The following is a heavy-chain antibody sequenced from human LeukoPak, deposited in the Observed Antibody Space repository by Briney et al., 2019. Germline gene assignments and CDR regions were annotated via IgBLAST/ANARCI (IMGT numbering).Heavy chain of an antibody. CDR1: GDSASSNSAA. V-gene: IGHV6-1*01. J-gene: IGHJ4*02. CDR2: TYYRSKWYN. D-gene: IGHD3-22*01. CDR3: ARSPDSSGYYDRFDY. Sequence: SQTLSLTCAISGDSASSNSAAWNWIRQSPSRGLEWLGRTYYRSKWYNDYAVSVKSRITINPGTSKNQFSLQLNSVTPEDTAVYYCARSPDSSGYYDRFDYWGQGTLVTVSS.